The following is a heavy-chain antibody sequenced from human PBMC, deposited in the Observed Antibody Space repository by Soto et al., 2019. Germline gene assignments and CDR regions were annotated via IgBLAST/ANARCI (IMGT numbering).Heavy chain of an antibody. CDR2: SRDKANSYTT. J-gene: IGHJ4*02. Sequence: EVQLVESGGGLVQPGGSLRLSCAASGFTFSDHYIDWVRQAPGKGLEWVGRSRDKANSYTTEYAASVKGRFTISRDDSKNSLYLQMNSLKTEDTDVYYCAKVASSPQTRDFDYWGQGTLVTVSS. CDR3: AKVASSPQTRDFDY. CDR1: GFTFSDHY. V-gene: IGHV3-72*01. D-gene: IGHD6-13*01.